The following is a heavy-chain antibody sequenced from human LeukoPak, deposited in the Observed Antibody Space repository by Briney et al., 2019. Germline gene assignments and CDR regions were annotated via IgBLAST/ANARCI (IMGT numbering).Heavy chain of an antibody. D-gene: IGHD3-3*01. CDR1: GGSISSYY. J-gene: IGHJ4*02. CDR2: IYYSGST. V-gene: IGHV4-59*12. CDR3: ARETYYDFWSGYYFDY. Sequence: SETLSLTCTVSGGSISSYYWSWIRQPPGKGLEWIGSIYYSGSTYYNPSLKSRVTISVDTSKNQFSLKLSSVTAADTAVYYCARETYYDFWSGYYFDYWGQGTLVTVSS.